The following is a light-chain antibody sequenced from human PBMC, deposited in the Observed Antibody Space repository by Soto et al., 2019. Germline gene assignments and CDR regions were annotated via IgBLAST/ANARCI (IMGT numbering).Light chain of an antibody. J-gene: IGKJ3*01. V-gene: IGKV1-39*01. CDR1: QSISSY. Sequence: DIQMTQSPSSLSASVGDSVTITCRASQSISSYLNWYQQKPGKAPKLLIYAASSLQSGVPSRFSGSGSGTDFTLTISILQPEDFATYFCQQSYTTPLFTFGPGTKVDIK. CDR2: AAS. CDR3: QQSYTTPLFT.